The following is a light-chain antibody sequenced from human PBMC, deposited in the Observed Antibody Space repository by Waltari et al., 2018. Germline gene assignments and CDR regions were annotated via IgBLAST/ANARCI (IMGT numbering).Light chain of an antibody. CDR3: SSYRSRNTPVL. CDR2: EVT. J-gene: IGLJ3*02. V-gene: IGLV2-14*01. CDR1: SSDLGPYNH. Sequence: QSALTQPASVSGSPGQSIPISCTGTSSDLGPYNHVPWYQQHPGKAPKLMLSEVTKRPSGVPDRFSGSKSGNTASLRISGLQAEDEADYYCSSYRSRNTPVLFGGGTTLTVV.